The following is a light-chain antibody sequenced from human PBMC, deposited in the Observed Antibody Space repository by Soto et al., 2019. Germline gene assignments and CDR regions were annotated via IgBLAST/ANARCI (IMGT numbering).Light chain of an antibody. J-gene: IGKJ4*01. CDR2: GAS. Sequence: EIVMTQSPATLSVSPGERATLSCRASQRVDSNFAWYQQKPGQAARLLIFGASTRATGMPARFSGSGSGTYFTLTFSSLQSEDFGVYSCQQYDNWPLTFGGGTKVDIK. CDR1: QRVDSN. CDR3: QQYDNWPLT. V-gene: IGKV3D-15*01.